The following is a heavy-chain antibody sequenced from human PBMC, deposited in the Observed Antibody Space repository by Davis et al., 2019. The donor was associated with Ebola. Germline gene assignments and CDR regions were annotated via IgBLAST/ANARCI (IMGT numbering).Heavy chain of an antibody. CDR1: GFSLSASGLS. D-gene: IGHD3-10*02. Sequence: SGPTLVKPTQTLTLTCAVSGFSLSASGLSVTWIRQPPGKALEWLALIDWDDDQYYSPSLKTRLTISKDTSKNQVVLTMTNMDPVDTATYFCARSHVANGNYFDYWGQGALVTVSS. J-gene: IGHJ4*02. V-gene: IGHV2-70*01. CDR2: IDWDDDQ. CDR3: ARSHVANGNYFDY.